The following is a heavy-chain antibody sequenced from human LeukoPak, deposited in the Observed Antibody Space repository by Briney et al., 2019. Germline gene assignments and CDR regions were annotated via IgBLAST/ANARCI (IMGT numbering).Heavy chain of an antibody. V-gene: IGHV3-48*04. CDR1: GFTFSTYS. D-gene: IGHD3-22*01. J-gene: IGHJ4*02. Sequence: GGSLRLSCAASGFTFSTYSMNWVRQAPGKGLEWVSYISGTDTTMHYADSVRGRFTISRDDAKNSLNLQMDSLRAEDTAVYYCARAYYYDSSGYGGYWGQGTLVTVSS. CDR2: ISGTDTTM. CDR3: ARAYYYDSSGYGGY.